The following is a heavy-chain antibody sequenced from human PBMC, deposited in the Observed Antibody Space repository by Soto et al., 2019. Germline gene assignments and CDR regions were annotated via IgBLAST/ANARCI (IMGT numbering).Heavy chain of an antibody. CDR3: AGNSSGWSFDS. V-gene: IGHV4-38-2*01. J-gene: IGHJ4*02. D-gene: IGHD6-19*01. CDR1: GVSINNNYY. CDR2: IYNTVST. Sequence: PSETLSLTCAVSGVSINNNYYWGWIRKPPGKGLEWFASIYNTVSTHYNPSLRSRVTISIDTSKNQFSLQLSSVTAADTAVYYCAGNSSGWSFDSWGQGARVTVSS.